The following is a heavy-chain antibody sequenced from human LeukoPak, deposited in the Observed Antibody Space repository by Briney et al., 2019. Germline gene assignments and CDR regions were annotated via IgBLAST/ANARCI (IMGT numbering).Heavy chain of an antibody. CDR3: ARAAGYGDYRCFDY. CDR2: ISYDGSNK. D-gene: IGHD4-17*01. Sequence: PGGSLRLSCAVSGFTFSNYAMHWVRQAPGKGLEWVAFISYDGSNKNYAHSVKGRFTISRDNAKNSLSLQMNSLRAEDTAVYYCARAAGYGDYRCFDYWGQGTLVTVSS. V-gene: IGHV3-30-3*01. J-gene: IGHJ4*02. CDR1: GFTFSNYA.